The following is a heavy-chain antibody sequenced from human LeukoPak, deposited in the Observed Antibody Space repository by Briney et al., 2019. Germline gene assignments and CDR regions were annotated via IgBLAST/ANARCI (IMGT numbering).Heavy chain of an antibody. V-gene: IGHV4-59*08. CDR1: GGSISSYY. D-gene: IGHD6-19*01. J-gene: IGHJ6*03. CDR3: ARRAVAGTTYYYYYMDV. CDR2: IYYSGST. Sequence: PSETLSLTCTVSGGSISSYYWSWIRQPPGKGLEWIGYIYYSGSTNYNPSLKSRVTISVDTSKNQFSLKLSSVTAADTAVYYCARRAVAGTTYYYYYMDVWGKGTTVTVSS.